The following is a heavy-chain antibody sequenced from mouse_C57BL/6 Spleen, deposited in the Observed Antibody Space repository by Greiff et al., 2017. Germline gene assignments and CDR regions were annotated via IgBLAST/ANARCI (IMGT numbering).Heavy chain of an antibody. J-gene: IGHJ4*01. CDR1: GYAFSSSW. D-gene: IGHD2-5*01. CDR3: ARSAYYSNYVYAMDY. Sequence: QVQLQQSGPELVKPGASVKISCKASGYAFSSSWMNWVKQRPGKGLEWIGRIYPGDGDTNYNGKFKGKATLTADKSSSPAYMQLSSLTSEDSAVYFCARSAYYSNYVYAMDYWGQGTSVTVSS. V-gene: IGHV1-82*01. CDR2: IYPGDGDT.